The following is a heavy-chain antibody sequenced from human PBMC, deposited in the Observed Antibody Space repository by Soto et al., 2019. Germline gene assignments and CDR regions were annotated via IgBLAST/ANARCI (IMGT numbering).Heavy chain of an antibody. J-gene: IGHJ4*02. D-gene: IGHD1-26*01. Sequence: QLQLQESGPGLVKPSETLSLTCTVSGGSISSSSYYWGWIRQPPGKGLEWIGTIYYSGSTYHNPSLKSRVTLSVDTSKNQFSLKVSSVTAADTAVYYCARRDSGSYFDYWGQGILFTVSS. CDR3: ARRDSGSYFDY. CDR2: IYYSGST. CDR1: GGSISSSSYY. V-gene: IGHV4-39*01.